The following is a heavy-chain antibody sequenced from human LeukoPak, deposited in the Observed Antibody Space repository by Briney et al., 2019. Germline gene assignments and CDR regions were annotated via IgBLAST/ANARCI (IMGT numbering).Heavy chain of an antibody. V-gene: IGHV4-39*01. CDR3: ARHKCSGTYCPFDY. CDR1: GGSISRSSYF. D-gene: IGHD2-2*01. J-gene: IGHJ4*02. Sequence: PSETLSLTCTVSGGSISRSSYFWGWIRQPPGKGLEWIGSSYYSGSTYYNPSLKSRVTISVDTSKNQFSLKLNSVTAADTAVYYCARHKCSGTYCPFDYWGQGTLVTVSS. CDR2: SYYSGST.